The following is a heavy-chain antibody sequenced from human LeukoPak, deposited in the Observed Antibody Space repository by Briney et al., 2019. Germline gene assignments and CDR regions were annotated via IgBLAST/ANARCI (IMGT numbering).Heavy chain of an antibody. CDR1: GFTFSSYD. V-gene: IGHV3-13*01. CDR2: IGTAGDT. Sequence: GGSLRPSCAASGFTFSSYDMHWVRQATGKGLEWVSAIGTAGDTYYPGSVKGRFTISRENAKNSLYLQMNSLRAGDTAVYYCARASRDSSGYYYLHYWGQGTLVTVSS. J-gene: IGHJ4*02. D-gene: IGHD3-22*01. CDR3: ARASRDSSGYYYLHY.